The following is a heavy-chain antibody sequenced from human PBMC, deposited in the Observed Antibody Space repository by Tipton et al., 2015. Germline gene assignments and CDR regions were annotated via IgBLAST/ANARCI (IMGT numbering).Heavy chain of an antibody. CDR2: ISGDGSSS. V-gene: IGHV3-74*01. Sequence: SLRLSCAASGFTFSTYWMYWVRQPPGKGLLWVSGISGDGSSSAYAESVKGRFTISADNSISAAYLQWSSLKASDTAMYYCARLRWPAHFDSWGQGTLVTVSS. D-gene: IGHD4-23*01. CDR3: ARLRWPAHFDS. J-gene: IGHJ4*02. CDR1: GFTFSTYW.